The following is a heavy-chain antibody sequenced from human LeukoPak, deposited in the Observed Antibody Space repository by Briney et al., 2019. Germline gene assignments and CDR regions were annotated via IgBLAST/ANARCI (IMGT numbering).Heavy chain of an antibody. CDR3: ARASTDAFDI. J-gene: IGHJ3*02. Sequence: GGSLRLSCAASGFTFSSYSMNWVRQAPGKGLEWASSISSSSSYIYYADSVKGRFTISRDNAKNSLYLQMNSLRAEDTAVYYCARASTDAFDIWGQGTMVTVSS. CDR1: GFTFSSYS. D-gene: IGHD2-2*01. CDR2: ISSSSSYI. V-gene: IGHV3-21*01.